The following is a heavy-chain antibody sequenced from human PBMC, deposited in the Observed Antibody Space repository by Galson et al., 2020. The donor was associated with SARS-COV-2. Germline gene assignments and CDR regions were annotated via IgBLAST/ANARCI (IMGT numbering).Heavy chain of an antibody. Sequence: GGSLRLSCAASGFTFSSYAMHWVRQAPGKGLEWVAVISYDGSNKYYADSVKGRFTISRDNSKNTLYLQMNSLRAEDTAVYYCARAPNYYDSSGYYYLGYYFDYWGQGTLVTVSS. J-gene: IGHJ4*02. CDR2: ISYDGSNK. CDR3: ARAPNYYDSSGYYYLGYYFDY. V-gene: IGHV3-30-3*01. CDR1: GFTFSSYA. D-gene: IGHD3-22*01.